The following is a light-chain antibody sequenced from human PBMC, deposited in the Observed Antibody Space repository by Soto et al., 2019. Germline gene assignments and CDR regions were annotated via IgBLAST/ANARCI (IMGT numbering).Light chain of an antibody. V-gene: IGKV3-20*01. CDR2: DAS. Sequence: EIVLTQSPGTLSLSPGERATLSCRASQSVNNNYVLWYQQKPGQAPRLLIYDASSRATGIPDRFSGSWSGTDFTLTSSRLEAEDFAVYYCQQYGRSPPWTFGQGTTVEIK. J-gene: IGKJ1*01. CDR3: QQYGRSPPWT. CDR1: QSVNNNY.